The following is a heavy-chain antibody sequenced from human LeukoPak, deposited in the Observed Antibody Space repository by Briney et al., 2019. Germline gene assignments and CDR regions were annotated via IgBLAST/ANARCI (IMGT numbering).Heavy chain of an antibody. J-gene: IGHJ5*02. V-gene: IGHV3-20*04. Sequence: RTGGSLRLPCAASGFKFDDYGMSWVRQAPGKGLEWVCDINWNGAWTGYADSVKGRFTISRDNAKNSLYLQMNSLRAEDTALYYCAGYYYDSSRGFDLWGQGTLVTVSA. CDR3: AGYYYDSSRGFDL. D-gene: IGHD3-22*01. CDR1: GFKFDDYG. CDR2: INWNGAWT.